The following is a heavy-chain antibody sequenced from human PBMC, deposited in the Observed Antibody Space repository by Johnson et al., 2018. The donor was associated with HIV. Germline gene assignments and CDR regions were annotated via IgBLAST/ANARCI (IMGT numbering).Heavy chain of an antibody. J-gene: IGHJ3*02. Sequence: QVQLVESGGGVVQPGRSLRLSCAASGFTLSSYVMHWVRQAPGKGLEWVAVMSFAGSDKYYADSVTGRFTISKDNSKNTLYLQMNSLRAEETALYYCARGRYDGDAFDIWGQGTKVTVSS. CDR1: GFTLSSYV. CDR3: ARGRYDGDAFDI. D-gene: IGHD3-3*01. CDR2: MSFAGSDK. V-gene: IGHV3-30*14.